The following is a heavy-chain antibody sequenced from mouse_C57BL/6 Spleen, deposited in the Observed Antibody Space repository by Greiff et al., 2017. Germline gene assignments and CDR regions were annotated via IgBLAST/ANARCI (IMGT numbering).Heavy chain of an antibody. Sequence: VKLVESGPGLVAPSQSLSITCTVSGFSLTSSGVDWVRQSPGMGLEWLGVIWGVGSTNYNSALKSRLSISKDNSQSQVFLKMNSLQTDDTARYYCAIAGKGYAMDYWGQGTSVTVSS. CDR3: AIAGKGYAMDY. CDR1: GFSLTSSG. CDR2: IWGVGST. V-gene: IGHV2-6*01. D-gene: IGHD4-1*01. J-gene: IGHJ4*01.